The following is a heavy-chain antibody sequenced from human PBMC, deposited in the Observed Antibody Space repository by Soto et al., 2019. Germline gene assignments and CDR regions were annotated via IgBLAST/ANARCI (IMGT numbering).Heavy chain of an antibody. V-gene: IGHV3-23*01. D-gene: IGHD1-26*01. CDR2: ITGSGGNT. Sequence: GGSLRLSCAASGFTFNSYAMNWVRQAPGKGLEWVSSITGSGGNTYYAASVKGRFTISRDNSKNTLYLQMNSLTAEDTAVYYCAKAHGYSGNSNSYFDYWGQGT. J-gene: IGHJ4*02. CDR3: AKAHGYSGNSNSYFDY. CDR1: GFTFNSYA.